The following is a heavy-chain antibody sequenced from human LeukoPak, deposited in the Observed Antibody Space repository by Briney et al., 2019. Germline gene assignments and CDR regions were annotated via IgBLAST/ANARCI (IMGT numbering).Heavy chain of an antibody. D-gene: IGHD3-9*01. Sequence: ASVKVSCKASGYTFTTYGIGWVCQAPGQGREWMGWISAYNGNTNYEQKLQGRVTMPTDTSTSTAYMELRSLRSDDTAVYYCARAFTSYYDILTGYFDYWGQGTLVTVSS. CDR3: ARAFTSYYDILTGYFDY. V-gene: IGHV1-18*04. J-gene: IGHJ4*02. CDR1: GYTFTTYG. CDR2: ISAYNGNT.